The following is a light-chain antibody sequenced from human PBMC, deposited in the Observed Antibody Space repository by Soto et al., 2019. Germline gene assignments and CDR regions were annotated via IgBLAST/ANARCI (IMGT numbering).Light chain of an antibody. Sequence: EIVMTQSPDTLSVSPGDTATLSCRSSQNIHINLAWYQQKPGQAPTLLIDGVTARAPGVPARFSGSGYGPDFPLACRSVQSGDFGVFYCQQYEGWPRTFGLGTKVEIQ. CDR1: QNIHIN. CDR2: GVT. J-gene: IGKJ2*01. V-gene: IGKV3-15*01. CDR3: QQYEGWPRT.